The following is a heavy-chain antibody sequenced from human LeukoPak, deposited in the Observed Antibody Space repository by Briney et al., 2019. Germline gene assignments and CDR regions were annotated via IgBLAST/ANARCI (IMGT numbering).Heavy chain of an antibody. D-gene: IGHD1-7*01. CDR2: ISSSGSTI. V-gene: IGHV3-48*03. CDR1: GFTFSSYE. CDR3: ARGEITGTGFDY. J-gene: IGHJ4*02. Sequence: PGGSLRLSCAASGFTFSSYEMNWVRRAPGKGLEWVSYISSSGSTIYYADSVKGRFTISRDNAKNSLYLQMNSLRAEDTAVYYCARGEITGTGFDYWGQGTLVTVSS.